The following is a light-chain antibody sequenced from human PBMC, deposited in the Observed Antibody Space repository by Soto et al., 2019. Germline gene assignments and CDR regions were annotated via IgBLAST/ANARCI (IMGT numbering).Light chain of an antibody. J-gene: IGKJ5*01. CDR1: QSVRGN. CDR2: GAS. Sequence: EIVMTQSPATLSVSPGERATLSCRASQSVRGNLAWYQQKPGQSPRLLIYGASFRATGIPARFSGSGSGTEFTLTISSLQSEDFAVYYCQQYNNWPFITFGQGTRLEIK. V-gene: IGKV3-15*01. CDR3: QQYNNWPFIT.